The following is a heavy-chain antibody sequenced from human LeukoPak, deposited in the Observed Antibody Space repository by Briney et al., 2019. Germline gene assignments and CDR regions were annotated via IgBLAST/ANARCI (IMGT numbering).Heavy chain of an antibody. D-gene: IGHD1-26*01. Sequence: SETLSLTCAVYGGSFSGYYWSWIRQPPGKGLEWIGEINHSGSTNYNPSLKSRVTISVDTSKNQFSLKLSSVTAADTAVYYCARGARRGSYYYYMDVWGKGTTVTISS. CDR1: GGSFSGYY. J-gene: IGHJ6*03. CDR2: INHSGST. V-gene: IGHV4-34*01. CDR3: ARGARRGSYYYYMDV.